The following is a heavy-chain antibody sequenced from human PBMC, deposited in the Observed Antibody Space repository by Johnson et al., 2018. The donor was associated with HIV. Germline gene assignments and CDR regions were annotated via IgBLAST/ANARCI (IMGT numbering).Heavy chain of an antibody. CDR2: ISYDGSNK. D-gene: IGHD4-17*01. Sequence: VQLVESGGNLVQPGGSLRLSCAASGFTVSNTFMDWVRQAPGKGLEWVAVISYDGSNKYYADSVKGRFTMTRENAKNTLYLQMNFLRAEDTAMYYCTRDGDNGAFDIWGQGTMVTVSS. CDR1: GFTVSNTF. J-gene: IGHJ3*02. CDR3: TRDGDNGAFDI. V-gene: IGHV3-30*03.